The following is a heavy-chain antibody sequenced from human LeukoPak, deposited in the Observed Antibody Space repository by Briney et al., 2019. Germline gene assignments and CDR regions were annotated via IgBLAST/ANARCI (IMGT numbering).Heavy chain of an antibody. J-gene: IGHJ3*02. CDR2: IYHSGST. D-gene: IGHD2-21*02. Sequence: SETLSLTCAVSGGSISSGGYSWSWIRQPPGKGLEWIGYIYHSGSTYYNPSLKSRVTISVDRSKNQFSLKLSSVTAADTAVYYCARDACWVGDCSDAFDIWGQGTMVTVSS. CDR3: ARDACWVGDCSDAFDI. CDR1: GGSISSGGYS. V-gene: IGHV4-30-2*01.